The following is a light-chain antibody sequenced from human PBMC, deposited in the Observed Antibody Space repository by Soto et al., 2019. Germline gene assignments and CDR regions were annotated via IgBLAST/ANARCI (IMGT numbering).Light chain of an antibody. Sequence: DIQMTQSPSSLSATVGDSVTMSCRASQTISTYLNWYQQKPGKAPTLLIFTASTLQSGVPSRFSGSGSGTDFTLTISSVHPEDFATYYCQQSYSTPPTFGQGTRLEIK. CDR3: QQSYSTPPT. J-gene: IGKJ5*01. CDR1: QTISTY. V-gene: IGKV1-39*01. CDR2: TAS.